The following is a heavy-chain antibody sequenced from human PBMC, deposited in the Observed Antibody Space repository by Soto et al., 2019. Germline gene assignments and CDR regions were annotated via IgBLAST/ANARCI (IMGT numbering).Heavy chain of an antibody. CDR1: GLTFSSYA. CDR2: ISHDGDKE. V-gene: IGHV3-30-3*01. J-gene: IGHJ4*03. Sequence: GGSLRLSCADSGLTFSSYAMHWVRQAPGKGLEWVAVISHDGDKEQYRDSVKDRFTISRDNSKNTLYFQMDILRDEATAVYYFVSTGLSFGYWGQGTRFTVAS. D-gene: IGHD3-16*02. CDR3: VSTGLSFGY.